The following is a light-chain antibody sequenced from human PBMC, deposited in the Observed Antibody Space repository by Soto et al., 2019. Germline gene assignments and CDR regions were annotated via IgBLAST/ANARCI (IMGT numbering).Light chain of an antibody. V-gene: IGKV4-1*01. CDR2: WAS. CDR1: QSILYSSNNKNY. Sequence: DIVMTQSPDSLAVSLGERATINCKSSQSILYSSNNKNYLAWYQQKPGQPPKLLIYWASTRESGVPDRFSGSGSGTDFTLTIGSLQAEDVAVYYCQQYYSIPPTFGGGTKVEIK. J-gene: IGKJ4*01. CDR3: QQYYSIPPT.